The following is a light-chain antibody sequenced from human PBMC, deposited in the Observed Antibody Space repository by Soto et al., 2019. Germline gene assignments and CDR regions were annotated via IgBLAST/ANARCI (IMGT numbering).Light chain of an antibody. J-gene: IGKJ1*01. CDR1: QSVLNSSNNKNY. CDR3: QQYDDTPRS. Sequence: DVVMTQSPDFLAVYLGERATINCKSSQSVLNSSNNKNYLAWYQQKPGQPPKLLIYWASTRESGVPDRFSGSWSGTDFTLTISSLQAEDVAVYYCQQYDDTPRSFGQGTKVEIK. CDR2: WAS. V-gene: IGKV4-1*01.